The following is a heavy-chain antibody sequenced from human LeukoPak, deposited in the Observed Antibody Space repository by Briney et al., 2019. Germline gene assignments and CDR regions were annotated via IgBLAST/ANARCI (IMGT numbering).Heavy chain of an antibody. J-gene: IGHJ6*03. CDR1: GGTFSSYA. CDR3: ARSTPHMRTYYYYYMDV. D-gene: IGHD2-2*01. Sequence: GASVKVSCKASGGTFSSYAISWVRQAPGQGLEWMGWVNPNSGNTGYAQKFQGRVTITRNTSITTVYMELSSLRSEDTAVYYCARSTPHMRTYYYYYMDVWGKGTTVTISS. CDR2: VNPNSGNT. V-gene: IGHV1-8*03.